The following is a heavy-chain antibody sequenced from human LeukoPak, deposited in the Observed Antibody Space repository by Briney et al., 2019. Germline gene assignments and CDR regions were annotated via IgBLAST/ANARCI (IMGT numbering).Heavy chain of an antibody. Sequence: GASVKVSFTVSGYTLTELSMHWVRQAPGKGLEWMGGFDPEDGETIYAQKFQGRVTMTEDTSTDTAYMELSRLRSEDTAVYYCATDLQWLRGFDLWGQGTLVSVSS. CDR2: FDPEDGET. D-gene: IGHD5-12*01. CDR1: GYTLTELS. V-gene: IGHV1-24*01. CDR3: ATDLQWLRGFDL. J-gene: IGHJ5*02.